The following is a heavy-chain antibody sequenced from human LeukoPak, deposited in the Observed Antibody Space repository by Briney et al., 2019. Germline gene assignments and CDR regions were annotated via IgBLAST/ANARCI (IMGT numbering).Heavy chain of an antibody. CDR1: DDSVNSGYY. CDR2: IHRSVTT. V-gene: IGHV4-38-2*02. D-gene: IGHD3-10*01. J-gene: IGHJ4*02. CDR3: ARDRVISMVRGLFDS. Sequence: PSETLSLTCTVSDDSVNSGYYWGWIRQPPGERLEWIGSIHRSVTTYYNPSLKSRVTISVDTSENQLSLKLSSVTAADTAVYYCARDRVISMVRGLFDSWGQGTLVTVSS.